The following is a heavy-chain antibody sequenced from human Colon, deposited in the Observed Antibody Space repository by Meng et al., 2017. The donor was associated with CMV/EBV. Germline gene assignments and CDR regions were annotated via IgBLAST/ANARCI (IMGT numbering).Heavy chain of an antibody. CDR1: GHPFTIHY. CDR2: MNPNSGDT. V-gene: IGHV1-2*02. CDR3: ATLSIYDSTISDF. D-gene: IGHD5/OR15-5a*01. J-gene: IGHJ4*02. Sequence: CKTSGHPFTIHYIHWERQAPGRGLEWMGWMNPNSGDTNYAQKFQDRVKMTRDTTVNTAYLDLTSLTSADTAVYYCATLSIYDSTISDFWGQGTLVTVSS.